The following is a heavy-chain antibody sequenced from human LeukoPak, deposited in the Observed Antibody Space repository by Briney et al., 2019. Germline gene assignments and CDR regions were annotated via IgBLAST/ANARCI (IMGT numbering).Heavy chain of an antibody. CDR2: IYPGDSDT. Sequence: RESLKISCKGSGYNFATYWIGWVRQMPGKGLEWMGIIYPGDSDTKYSPSFQGHVTISADKSINTAWLQWSSLEASDTGMYYCARRVTAHSPDWFDPWGQGTLVTVSS. J-gene: IGHJ5*02. CDR3: ARRVTAHSPDWFDP. V-gene: IGHV5-51*01. D-gene: IGHD2-21*02. CDR1: GYNFATYW.